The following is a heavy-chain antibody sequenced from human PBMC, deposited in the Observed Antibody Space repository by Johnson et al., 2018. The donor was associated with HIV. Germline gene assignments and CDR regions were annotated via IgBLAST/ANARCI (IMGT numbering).Heavy chain of an antibody. J-gene: IGHJ3*02. D-gene: IGHD2-15*01. CDR1: GFTFDDYG. Sequence: EKLVESGGSVVRPGGSLRLSCAASGFTFDDYGMSWVRQGSGKGLEWVSGINWNGGTTGYADSVKGRFTISRDNAKNSLYLLMKSLRDEDTALYFCARGRGVDPIAFDIWGQGTMVTVSS. CDR2: INWNGGTT. V-gene: IGHV3-20*04. CDR3: ARGRGVDPIAFDI.